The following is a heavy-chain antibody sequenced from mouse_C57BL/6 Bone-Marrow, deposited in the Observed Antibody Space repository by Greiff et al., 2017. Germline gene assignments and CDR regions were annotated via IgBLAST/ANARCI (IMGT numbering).Heavy chain of an antibody. V-gene: IGHV5-17*01. CDR1: GFTFSDYG. Sequence: VQLKESGGGLVKPGGSLKLSCAASGFTFSDYGMHWVRQAPEKGLEWVAYISSGSSTIYYADTVKGRFTISRDNAKNNLFLQMTSLRSEDTAMYYCARIYYYAMDYWGQGTSVTVSS. D-gene: IGHD2-1*01. CDR2: ISSGSSTI. J-gene: IGHJ4*01. CDR3: ARIYYYAMDY.